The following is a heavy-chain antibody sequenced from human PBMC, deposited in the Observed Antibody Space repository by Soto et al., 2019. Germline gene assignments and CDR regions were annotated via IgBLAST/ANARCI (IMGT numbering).Heavy chain of an antibody. CDR2: FDPEDGET. V-gene: IGHV1-24*01. D-gene: IGHD6-19*01. CDR3: ATDPNSSGWYAAFDI. CDR1: GYTLTELS. Sequence: ASVKVSCKVSGYTLTELSMHWVRQAPGKGLEWMGGFDPEDGETIYAQKFQGRVTMTEDTSTDTAYMELSSLRSEDTAVYYCATDPNSSGWYAAFDIWGQGTMVTVSS. J-gene: IGHJ3*02.